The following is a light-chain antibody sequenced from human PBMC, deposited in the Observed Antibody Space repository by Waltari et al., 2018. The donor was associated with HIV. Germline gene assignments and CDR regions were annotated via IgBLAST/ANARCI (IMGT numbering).Light chain of an antibody. V-gene: IGLV2-23*03. CDR1: ISDVGTYSI. J-gene: IGLJ2*01. CDR3: SSYTSFSTVL. CDR2: EGN. Sequence: QSALTQPASVSGSPGQSITISCTGSISDVGTYSIVSWYQHHPGKAPKLMIYEGNTRPSGVSNRFSGSKSGNTASLTISGLQAEDEADYYCSSYTSFSTVLFGGGTKLTVL.